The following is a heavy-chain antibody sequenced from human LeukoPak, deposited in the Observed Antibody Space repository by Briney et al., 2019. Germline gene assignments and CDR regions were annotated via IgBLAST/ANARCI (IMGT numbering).Heavy chain of an antibody. CDR3: ARVRYYGSGSSLPGYFDY. V-gene: IGHV4-4*07. Sequence: PSETLSLTCTVSGVSISSYYWTWIRQPAGKGLEWIGRIYTSGSTNYNPSLRSRVTMSVDTSKNQFSLKLSSVTAADTAVYYCARVRYYGSGSSLPGYFDYWGQGTLVTVSS. D-gene: IGHD3-10*01. J-gene: IGHJ4*02. CDR2: IYTSGST. CDR1: GVSISSYY.